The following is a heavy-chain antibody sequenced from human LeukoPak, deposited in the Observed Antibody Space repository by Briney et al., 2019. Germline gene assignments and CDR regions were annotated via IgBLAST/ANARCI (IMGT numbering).Heavy chain of an antibody. V-gene: IGHV1-3*01. D-gene: IGHD3-10*01. CDR3: ARVPPYGSGSSPYDY. CDR2: INAGNGNT. CDR1: GYTFTSYA. Sequence: ASVKVSCKASGYTFTSYAMHWVRQAPGQRLEWMGWINAGNGNTKYSQKFQGRVTITRDTSASTAYMELSSLRSEDTAVYYCARVPPYGSGSSPYDYWSQGTLVTVSS. J-gene: IGHJ4*02.